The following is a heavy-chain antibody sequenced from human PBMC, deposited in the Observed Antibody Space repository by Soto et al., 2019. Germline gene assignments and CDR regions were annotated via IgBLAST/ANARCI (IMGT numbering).Heavy chain of an antibody. J-gene: IGHJ4*02. V-gene: IGHV3-33*01. Sequence: QVQLVESGGGVVQPGRSLRLSCAASGFTFSSYGMHWVRQAPGKGLEWVAVIWYDGINKYYADSVKGRFTISRDNSKNSLYLQMNSLRAEDTAVYYCASSANYGDYDYVGQGTLVAVSS. D-gene: IGHD4-17*01. CDR2: IWYDGINK. CDR1: GFTFSSYG. CDR3: ASSANYGDYDY.